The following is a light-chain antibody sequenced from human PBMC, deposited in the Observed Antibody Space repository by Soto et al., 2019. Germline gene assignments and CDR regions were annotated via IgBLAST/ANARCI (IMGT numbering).Light chain of an antibody. Sequence: DIQMTQSPSSLSASVGDRVTITCQASQDISNFLNWYQQKPGKAPKLLIYDASNLETGVSSRFSGSGSGTDFSFTISSLQPDDIATYYCQQYDNRPPLTFGGGTKVEIK. CDR3: QQYDNRPPLT. CDR2: DAS. J-gene: IGKJ4*01. CDR1: QDISNF. V-gene: IGKV1-33*01.